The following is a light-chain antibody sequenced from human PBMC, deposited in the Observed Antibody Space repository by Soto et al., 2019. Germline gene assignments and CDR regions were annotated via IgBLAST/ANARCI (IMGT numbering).Light chain of an antibody. Sequence: QSALTQPASVSGSPGQSITISCTGTSSDVGGYNYVSWYQQHPGKAPKLMIYDVSNRPSGVSNRFSGSKSGNTASLTISGLQAEDEADYYCSSYTSSSRRVFGGGTKLPS. CDR3: SSYTSSSRRV. CDR1: SSDVGGYNY. CDR2: DVS. J-gene: IGLJ2*01. V-gene: IGLV2-14*01.